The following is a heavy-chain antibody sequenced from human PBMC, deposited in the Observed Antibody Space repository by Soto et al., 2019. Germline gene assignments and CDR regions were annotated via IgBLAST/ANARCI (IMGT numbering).Heavy chain of an antibody. D-gene: IGHD3-10*01. CDR2: IYPGDSDT. V-gene: IGHV5-51*01. Sequence: ESLKISCKGSGYSFTSYWIGWVRQMPGKGLEWMGIIYPGDSDTRYSPSFQGQVTISADKSISTAYLQWSSLKASDTAMYYCARPAGGGDGSGSPYYYGMDVWGQGTTVTVSS. CDR1: GYSFTSYW. J-gene: IGHJ6*02. CDR3: ARPAGGGDGSGSPYYYGMDV.